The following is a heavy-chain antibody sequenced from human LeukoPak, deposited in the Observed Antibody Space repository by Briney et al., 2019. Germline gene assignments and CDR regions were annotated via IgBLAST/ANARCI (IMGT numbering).Heavy chain of an antibody. V-gene: IGHV3-74*01. CDR2: INSDGSST. Sequence: GGSLRLSCAASGFTFSSYWMHWVRQAPGKGLVWVSRINSDGSSTSYADSVKGRFTISRDNAKNTLYLQMNSLRAEDTAVYYCARGAGYCSSTSCYWWFDHWGQGTLVTVSS. CDR1: GFTFSSYW. D-gene: IGHD2-2*01. J-gene: IGHJ5*02. CDR3: ARGAGYCSSTSCYWWFDH.